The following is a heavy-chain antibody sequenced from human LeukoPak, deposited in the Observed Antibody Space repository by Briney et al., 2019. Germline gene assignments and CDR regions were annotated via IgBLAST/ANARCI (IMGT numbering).Heavy chain of an antibody. CDR2: IYSGGST. J-gene: IGHJ4*02. Sequence: PGGSLRLSCAASGFTVSDSYMSWVRQAPGKGLEWVSVIYSGGSTYYADSVRGRFTISRDSSENTLHLQMNNLRAEDTAVYYCTRGGYSGYHWLNWGQGTLVTVSS. D-gene: IGHD5-12*01. CDR3: TRGGYSGYHWLN. V-gene: IGHV3-53*01. CDR1: GFTVSDSY.